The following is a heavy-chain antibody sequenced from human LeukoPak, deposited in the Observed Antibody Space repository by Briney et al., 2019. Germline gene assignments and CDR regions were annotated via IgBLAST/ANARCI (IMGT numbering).Heavy chain of an antibody. CDR1: GYTFTSYF. Sequence: ASVKVSCKASGYTFTSYFMHWVQQAPGQGLEWMGIINPSGGSTSYAQKFQGRVTMTRDTSTTTVYMELSSLRSEDTAVYYCARGGTSLVREFDSWGQGTLVTVSS. CDR3: ARGGTSLVREFDS. J-gene: IGHJ4*02. V-gene: IGHV1-46*01. CDR2: INPSGGST. D-gene: IGHD3-10*01.